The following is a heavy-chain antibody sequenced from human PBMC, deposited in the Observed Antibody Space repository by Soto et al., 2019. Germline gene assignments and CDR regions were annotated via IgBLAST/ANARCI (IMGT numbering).Heavy chain of an antibody. V-gene: IGHV4-4*07. CDR3: ARDDYKDGGNNWFDP. D-gene: IGHD3-16*01. CDR2: IYTKERT. CDR1: GGSITNYY. J-gene: IGHJ5*02. Sequence: PSETLSLTCTVSGGSITNYYWSWIRHPAGKGLEWIGRIYTKERTNYNLSFRNRVTMSVDTSKNQFSLKLGAVTAADTAVYYCARDDYKDGGNNWFDPWGQGTLVTVSS.